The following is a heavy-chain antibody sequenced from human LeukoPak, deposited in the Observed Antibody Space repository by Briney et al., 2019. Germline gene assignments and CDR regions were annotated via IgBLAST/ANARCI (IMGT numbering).Heavy chain of an antibody. D-gene: IGHD3-10*01. CDR3: ARTYFARVGLWFGDYYYYYMDV. V-gene: IGHV2-70*04. Sequence: SGPALVKPTQTLTLTCTFSGFSLSTSGMRVSWIRQPPGKALEWLARIDWDDDKFYSTSLKTRLTISKDTSKNQVVLTMTNMDPVDTATYYCARTYFARVGLWFGDYYYYYMDVWGRGTTVTVSS. J-gene: IGHJ6*03. CDR1: GFSLSTSGMR. CDR2: IDWDDDK.